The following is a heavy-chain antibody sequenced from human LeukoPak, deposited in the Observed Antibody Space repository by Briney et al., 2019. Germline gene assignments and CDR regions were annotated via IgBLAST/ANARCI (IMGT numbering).Heavy chain of an antibody. J-gene: IGHJ4*02. CDR3: ARQVGGSSHFDY. Sequence: ASVKVSCKASGGTFSSCAISWVRQAPGQGLEWMGGIIPIFGTANYAQKFQGRVTITTDESTSTAYMELSSLRSEDTAVYYCARQVGGSSHFDYWGQGTLVTVSS. V-gene: IGHV1-69*05. CDR2: IIPIFGTA. CDR1: GGTFSSCA. D-gene: IGHD1-26*01.